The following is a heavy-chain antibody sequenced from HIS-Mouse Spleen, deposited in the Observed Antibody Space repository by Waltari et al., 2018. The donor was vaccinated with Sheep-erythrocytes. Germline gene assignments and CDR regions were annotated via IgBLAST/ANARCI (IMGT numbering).Heavy chain of an antibody. V-gene: IGHV2-70*01. J-gene: IGHJ6*02. Sequence: QVTLRESGPALVKPTQTLTLTCTFPGFSLSTSGMCVSWIRQPPGKALEWLALIDWDDDKYYSTSMKNRLTISKDTSKNQVILTMTNMDHVDTATYYCARTPRDYACWSGYYFYFYGMDVWGQGTTVTVSS. CDR1: GFSLSTSGMC. CDR3: ARTPRDYACWSGYYFYFYGMDV. D-gene: IGHD3-3*01. CDR2: IDWDDDK.